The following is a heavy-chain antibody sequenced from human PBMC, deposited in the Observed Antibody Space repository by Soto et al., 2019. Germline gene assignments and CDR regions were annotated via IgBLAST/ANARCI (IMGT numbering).Heavy chain of an antibody. D-gene: IGHD1-1*01. Sequence: SETLSLTCTVSGGSVSGGIYFWSWVRQPPGKGLEWIGYFYYSGSTKYNPSLKSRVTILEDTSKNQFSLKLNSVTAADTAVYYCARGGRMGTFDYWGQGALVTVSS. CDR2: FYYSGST. CDR3: ARGGRMGTFDY. CDR1: GGSVSGGIYF. V-gene: IGHV4-61*01. J-gene: IGHJ4*02.